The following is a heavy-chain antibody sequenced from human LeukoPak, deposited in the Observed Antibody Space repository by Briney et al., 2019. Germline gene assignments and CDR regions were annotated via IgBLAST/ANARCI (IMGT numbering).Heavy chain of an antibody. Sequence: SETLSLTCSVSSGSISSSSYYWGWIRQPPGKGLEWIGSIYYSGSTYYNPSLKSRVTISVDTSKNQFSLKLSSVTAADTAVYYCARLPFMQRLWYGEYDYWGQGTLVTVSS. CDR3: ARLPFMQRLWYGEYDY. V-gene: IGHV4-39*01. J-gene: IGHJ4*02. CDR2: IYYSGST. D-gene: IGHD6-25*01. CDR1: SGSISSSSYY.